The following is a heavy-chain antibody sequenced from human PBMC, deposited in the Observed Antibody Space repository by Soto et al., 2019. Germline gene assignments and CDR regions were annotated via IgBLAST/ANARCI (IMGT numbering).Heavy chain of an antibody. J-gene: IGHJ4*02. CDR2: IIPIFGTA. CDR3: ARGYEYSSAFGYDY. D-gene: IGHD6-6*01. CDR1: GGTFSSYA. Sequence: QVQLVQSGAEVKKPGSSVKVSCKAFGGTFSSYAISWVRQAPGQGLEWMGGIIPIFGTANYAQKFQGRVTITADESTSTAYMELSSLSSEDTAVYYCARGYEYSSAFGYDYWGQGTLVPVSS. V-gene: IGHV1-69*01.